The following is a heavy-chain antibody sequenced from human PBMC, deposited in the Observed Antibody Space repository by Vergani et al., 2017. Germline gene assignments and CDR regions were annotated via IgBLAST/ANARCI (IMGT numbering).Heavy chain of an antibody. CDR3: ARGYCSGERCYSFWREIVVPFDP. CDR1: GYTFTSYG. D-gene: IGHD2-15*01. V-gene: IGHV1-18*01. Sequence: QVQLVQSGGEVKKPGASVKVSCKASGYTFTSYGINWVRQAPGQGLEWMGWLGPDNGNMKYAQKFQGRLTMTTDTSTNTAFLELRSLRSEDTAVYYCARGYCSGERCYSFWREIVVPFDPWGQGTLVTVSS. CDR2: LGPDNGNM. J-gene: IGHJ5*02.